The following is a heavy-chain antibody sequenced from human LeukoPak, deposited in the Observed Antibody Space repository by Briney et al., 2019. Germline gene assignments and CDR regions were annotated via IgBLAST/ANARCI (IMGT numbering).Heavy chain of an antibody. V-gene: IGHV1-2*02. CDR1: GYTFTGYY. CDR3: ARGTYSSGWSHLDY. Sequence: GASVKVSCKASGYTFTGYYMHWVRQAPGQGLEWMGWINPNTGDTNYAQKFQGRVTMTRDTSISTAYMELTRLRSDDTAVYYCARGTYSSGWSHLDYWGQGTLVTVSS. J-gene: IGHJ4*02. CDR2: INPNTGDT. D-gene: IGHD6-19*01.